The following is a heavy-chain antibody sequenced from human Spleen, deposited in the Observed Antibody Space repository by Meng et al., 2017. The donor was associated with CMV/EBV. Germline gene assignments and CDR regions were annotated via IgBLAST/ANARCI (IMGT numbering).Heavy chain of an antibody. Sequence: GESLKISCAASGFSFSNYAMSWVRQAPGKGLEWVSAISGSGAGTYYADSVKGRFTISRDNSKNTLYLQMNSLRAEDAAVYYCAKDYDSSGYYLPYFDYWGQGTLVTVSS. J-gene: IGHJ4*02. CDR1: GFSFSNYA. CDR3: AKDYDSSGYYLPYFDY. CDR2: ISGSGAGT. D-gene: IGHD3-22*01. V-gene: IGHV3-23*01.